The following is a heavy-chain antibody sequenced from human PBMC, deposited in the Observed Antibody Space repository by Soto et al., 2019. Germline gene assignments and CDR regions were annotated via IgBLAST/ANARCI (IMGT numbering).Heavy chain of an antibody. J-gene: IGHJ4*02. D-gene: IGHD3-22*01. V-gene: IGHV3-23*01. CDR2: ISGSGGST. CDR3: AKDEPTDYYDSSGTAGY. Sequence: EVQLLESGGGLVQPGGSLRLSCAASGFTFSSYAMSWVRQAPGKALEWVSAISGSGGSTYYADSVKGRFTISRDNSKNTLYLQMSSLRAEDTAVYYCAKDEPTDYYDSSGTAGYWGQGTLVTVSS. CDR1: GFTFSSYA.